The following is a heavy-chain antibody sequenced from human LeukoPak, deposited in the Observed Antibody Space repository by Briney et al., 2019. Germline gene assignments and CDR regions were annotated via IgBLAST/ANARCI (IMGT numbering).Heavy chain of an antibody. CDR2: VSSTSSV. V-gene: IGHV3-48*01. CDR3: ATWAGAAADFSGPFDD. Sequence: GGSLRLSCAASGFTFSSYGMSWVRQAPGKGLEWISYVSSTSSVYYADSVKGRFTISRDNAKNSLYLQMNSLRAEDTSVYYCATWAGAAADFSGPFDDWGQGTLVTVSS. CDR1: GFTFSSYG. D-gene: IGHD6-13*01. J-gene: IGHJ5*02.